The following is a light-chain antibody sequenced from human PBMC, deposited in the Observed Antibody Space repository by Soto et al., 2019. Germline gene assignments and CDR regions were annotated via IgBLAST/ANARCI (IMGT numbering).Light chain of an antibody. CDR1: RSVSSY. CDR3: QQRGNWPLT. J-gene: IGKJ4*01. Sequence: EIVLTQSPATLSLSPGERATLSCRASRSVSSYLAWYQQKPGQAPRLLIYDASNRATGIPARFSGSGSGTDFTLTISSLEPEDFALYYCQQRGNWPLTFGGGTKVDIK. CDR2: DAS. V-gene: IGKV3-11*01.